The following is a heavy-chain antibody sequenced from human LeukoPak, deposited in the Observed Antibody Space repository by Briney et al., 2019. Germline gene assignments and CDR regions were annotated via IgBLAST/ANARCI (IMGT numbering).Heavy chain of an antibody. CDR3: ARGCNVVVPAAPYYYYYMDV. Sequence: SETLSLTRADYGGAFSGYYWSWIRQPPGKGLEWIGEINHSGSTNYNPSLKSRVTISVDTSKNQFSLKLSSVTAADTAVYYCARGCNVVVPAAPYYYYYMDVWGKGTTVPVSS. CDR2: INHSGST. CDR1: GGAFSGYY. D-gene: IGHD2-2*01. V-gene: IGHV4-34*01. J-gene: IGHJ6*03.